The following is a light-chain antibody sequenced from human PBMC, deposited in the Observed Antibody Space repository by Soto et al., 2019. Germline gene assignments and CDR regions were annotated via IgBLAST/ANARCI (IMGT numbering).Light chain of an antibody. CDR2: VAS. V-gene: IGKV3-15*01. J-gene: IGKJ4*01. CDR3: QQYNVWTLT. CDR1: QSVSSN. Sequence: EIVMTQSPATLSVSPGERATLSCRASQSVSSNLAWYQQKPGQTPKLLIYVASTRATGIPARFSGSGSGTEFTLTISSLQSEDFAVYYCQQYNVWTLTFGVGTKVEFK.